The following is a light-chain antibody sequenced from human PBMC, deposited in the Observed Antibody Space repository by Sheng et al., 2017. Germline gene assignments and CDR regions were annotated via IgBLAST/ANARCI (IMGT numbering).Light chain of an antibody. Sequence: DVVLTQSPLSLPVALGQPASISCSSSQSLLHSDGNTFLNWFQQRPGQSPRRLIYKVFNRDSGVPDRFSGSGSGTDFTLKISRVEAEDVGVYYCMQGTHWPPVTFGQGTRLEIK. CDR1: QSLLHSDGNTF. CDR3: MQGTHWPPVT. V-gene: IGKV2-30*02. CDR2: KVF. J-gene: IGKJ5*01.